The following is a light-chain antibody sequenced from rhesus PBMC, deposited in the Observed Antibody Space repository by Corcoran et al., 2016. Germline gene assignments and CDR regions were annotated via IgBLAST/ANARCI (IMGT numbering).Light chain of an antibody. CDR3: QQYNNWNS. CDR2: GAS. Sequence: EIVMTQSPATLSLSPGERATLSCRASQSVSSYVAWYQTKPEQAPRLLSYGASSRATGIPDRFSRSGSGTDFPLIISSLEPEDVGVCSCQQYNNWNSFGQGTKVEIK. V-gene: IGKV3S9*01. CDR1: QSVSSY. J-gene: IGKJ2*01.